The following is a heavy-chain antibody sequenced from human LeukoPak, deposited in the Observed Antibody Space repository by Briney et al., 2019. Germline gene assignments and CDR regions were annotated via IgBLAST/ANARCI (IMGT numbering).Heavy chain of an antibody. J-gene: IGHJ4*02. CDR2: ISTTGSTT. CDR1: GFTFSDYY. V-gene: IGHV3-11*01. Sequence: GGSLRLSCAASGFTFSDYYMSWIRQAPGERLEWVSYISTTGSTTYYPDSLKGRFTISRDNAKNSLFLQMNSLRAEDTAGYYCAAAYHNYIFHYWGQGTLVTVSS. D-gene: IGHD4-11*01. CDR3: AAAYHNYIFHY.